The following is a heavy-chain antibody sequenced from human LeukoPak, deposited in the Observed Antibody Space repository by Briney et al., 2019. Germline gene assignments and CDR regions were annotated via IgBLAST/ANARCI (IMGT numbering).Heavy chain of an antibody. CDR3: AREGGSRSSSAPLDY. D-gene: IGHD6-6*01. CDR2: IYHSGSA. Sequence: SETLSLTCTVSGYSISSGYYWGWIRQPPGKGLEWFGSIYHSGSAYYNPSLKSRVTISVDTSKNQFSLKLSSVTAADTAVHYCAREGGSRSSSAPLDYWGQGTLVTVSS. J-gene: IGHJ4*02. CDR1: GYSISSGYY. V-gene: IGHV4-38-2*02.